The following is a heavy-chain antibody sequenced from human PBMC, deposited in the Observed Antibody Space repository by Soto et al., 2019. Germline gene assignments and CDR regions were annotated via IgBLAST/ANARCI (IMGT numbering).Heavy chain of an antibody. Sequence: ASVKVSCKASGYTFNGYYLHWVRQAPGQGLEWMGWINPNNGVTNSAQRFQGRVTMTRDTSIITAYMDLSSLTSDDTAIYYCARDRQYGGYGYYFDYWGQGTLVTVSS. CDR3: ARDRQYGGYGYYFDY. J-gene: IGHJ4*02. CDR1: GYTFNGYY. D-gene: IGHD4-17*01. V-gene: IGHV1-2*02. CDR2: INPNNGVT.